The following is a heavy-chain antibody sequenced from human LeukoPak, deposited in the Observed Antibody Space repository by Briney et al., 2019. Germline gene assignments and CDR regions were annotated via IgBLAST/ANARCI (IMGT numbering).Heavy chain of an antibody. V-gene: IGHV4-4*07. D-gene: IGHD3-22*01. CDR3: ARSRSYYYDSSGYYRTQYYFVY. CDR2: IYTSGST. CDR1: GGSISSYY. Sequence: PSETLSLTCTVSGGSISSYYWSWIRQPAGKGLEWIGRIYTSGSTNYNPSLKSRVTMSVDTSKNQFSLKLSSVTAADTAVYYCARSRSYYYDSSGYYRTQYYFVYWGQGTLVTVSS. J-gene: IGHJ4*02.